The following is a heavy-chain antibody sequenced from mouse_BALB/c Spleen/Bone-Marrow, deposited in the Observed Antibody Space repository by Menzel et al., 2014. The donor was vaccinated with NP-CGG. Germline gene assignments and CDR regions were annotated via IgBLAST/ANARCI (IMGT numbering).Heavy chain of an antibody. J-gene: IGHJ3*01. CDR2: INSNGGTT. Sequence: EVQLVESGGGLVQPGGSLKLSCAASGFTFSNYGMSWVRQTPDKRLDLVATINSNGGTTYYPDSVKGRFTISRDNARNTLYLQMSSLKSEDTAMYFCARGLYYVAYGPGFAYWGQGTLVTVSA. V-gene: IGHV5-6-3*01. CDR1: GFTFSNYG. D-gene: IGHD2-13*01. CDR3: ARGLYYVAYGPGFAY.